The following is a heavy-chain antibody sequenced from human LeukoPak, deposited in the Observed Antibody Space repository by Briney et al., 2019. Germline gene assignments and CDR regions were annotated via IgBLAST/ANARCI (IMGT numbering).Heavy chain of an antibody. CDR1: GFTFGDYA. CDR3: TRDSGYSFDY. CDR2: IRSNTYGGTT. Sequence: GGSLRLSCAVSGFTFGDYAMSWVRQAPGKGPEWVGFIRSNTYGGTTEYAASVKGRFTVSRDDSKSIAYLQMNSLKTEDTAVYYCTRDSGYSFDYWGQGTLVTVSS. V-gene: IGHV3-49*04. D-gene: IGHD1-1*01. J-gene: IGHJ4*02.